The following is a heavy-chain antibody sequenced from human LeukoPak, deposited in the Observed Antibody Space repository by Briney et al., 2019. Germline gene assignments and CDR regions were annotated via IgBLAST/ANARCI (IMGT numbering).Heavy chain of an antibody. V-gene: IGHV4-59*12. Sequence: SETLSLTRTVSGGSISSYYWSWIRQPPGKGLEWIGYIYYSGSTNYNPSLKSRVTISVDRSKNQFSLKLSSVTAADTAVYYCARAGLDYDILTGYYNWFDPWGQGTLVTVSS. CDR3: ARAGLDYDILTGYYNWFDP. CDR1: GGSISSYY. J-gene: IGHJ5*02. CDR2: IYYSGST. D-gene: IGHD3-9*01.